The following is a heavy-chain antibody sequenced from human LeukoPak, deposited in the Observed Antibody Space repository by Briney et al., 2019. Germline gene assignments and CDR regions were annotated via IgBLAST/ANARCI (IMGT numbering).Heavy chain of an antibody. D-gene: IGHD6-13*01. CDR3: ARVRPGGYSSSWYLDY. V-gene: IGHV3-74*01. CDR1: GFTFSSYW. J-gene: IGHJ4*02. Sequence: GGSLRLSCAASGFTFSSYWMHWVRQAPGKGLVWVSRINSDGSSTSYAGSVKGRFTISRDNAKNTLYLQMNSLRVEDTAVYYCARVRPGGYSSSWYLDYWGQGTLVTVSS. CDR2: INSDGSST.